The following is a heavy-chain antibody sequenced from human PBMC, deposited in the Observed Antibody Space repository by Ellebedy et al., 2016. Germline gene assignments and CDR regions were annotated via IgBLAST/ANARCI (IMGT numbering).Heavy chain of an antibody. CDR2: IKSKTDGGAA. J-gene: IGHJ4*02. Sequence: GGSLRLSCAASGFTFSDAWMNWVRQAPGKGLEWVGRIKSKTDGGAADYAAPVKGRFTISRDDSKNTLYLQMNSLKTEDTAVYFCTAVHRYNYDSVWGQGTLVTVSS. CDR1: GFTFSDAW. D-gene: IGHD5-18*01. V-gene: IGHV3-15*01. CDR3: TAVHRYNYDSV.